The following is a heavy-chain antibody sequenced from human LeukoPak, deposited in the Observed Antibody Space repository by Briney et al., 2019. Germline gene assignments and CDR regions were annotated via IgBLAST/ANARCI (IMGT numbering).Heavy chain of an antibody. J-gene: IGHJ4*02. D-gene: IGHD6-19*01. CDR1: GFTFSSYS. V-gene: IGHV3-21*04. CDR2: ISSSSSYI. CDR3: AKGTDSGGRYYFDY. Sequence: GGSLRLSCAASGFTFSSYSMNWVRQAPGKGLEWVSSISSSSSYIYYADSVKGRFTISRDNSKNTLYLQMNSLIAEDTAVYYCAKGTDSGGRYYFDYWGQGTLVTVPS.